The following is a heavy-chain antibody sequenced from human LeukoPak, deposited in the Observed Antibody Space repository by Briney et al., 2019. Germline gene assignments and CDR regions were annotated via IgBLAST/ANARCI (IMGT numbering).Heavy chain of an antibody. CDR3: ARGGVEQLAYYYYGMDV. V-gene: IGHV3-33*01. D-gene: IGHD6-6*01. CDR2: IWYDGSNK. CDR1: GFTFSSYG. J-gene: IGHJ6*02. Sequence: QPGRSLRLSCAASGFTFSSYGMHWVRQAPGKGLEWVAVIWYDGSNKYYADSVKGRFTISRDNSKNTLYLQMNSLRAEDTAVYYCARGGVEQLAYYYYGMDVWGQGTTVTVSS.